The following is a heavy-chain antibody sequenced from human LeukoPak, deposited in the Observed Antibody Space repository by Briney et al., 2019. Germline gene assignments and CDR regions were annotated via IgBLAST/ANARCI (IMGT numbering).Heavy chain of an antibody. CDR3: ARGRSGSYGFFDY. D-gene: IGHD3-10*01. J-gene: IGHJ4*02. V-gene: IGHV3-21*01. Sequence: PGGSLRLSCAASGFTFSSYSMNWVHQAPGKGLEWVSSISSSSSYIYYADSVKGRFTISRDNAKNSLYLQMNSLRAEDTAVYYCARGRSGSYGFFDYWSLGNLVTVSS. CDR1: GFTFSSYS. CDR2: ISSSSSYI.